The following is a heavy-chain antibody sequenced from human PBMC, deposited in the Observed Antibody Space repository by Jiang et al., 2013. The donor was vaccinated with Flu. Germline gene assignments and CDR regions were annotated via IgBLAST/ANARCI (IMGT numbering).Heavy chain of an antibody. V-gene: IGHV4-31*03. Sequence: GLVKPPQTLSLTCSVFGGSISSGGYHWSWIRQLPGRALEWIGYIYYSGNTFYNPSLKGRVSMSMDTSTNQFSLRLSSVTAADTAVYYCARSRDGYPPTYWGLGTLVTVSS. CDR3: ARSRDGYPPTY. J-gene: IGHJ4*02. D-gene: IGHD5-24*01. CDR2: IYYSGNT. CDR1: GGSISSGGYH.